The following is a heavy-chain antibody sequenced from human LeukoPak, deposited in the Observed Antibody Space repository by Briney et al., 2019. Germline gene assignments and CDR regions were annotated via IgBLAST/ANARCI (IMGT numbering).Heavy chain of an antibody. V-gene: IGHV7-4-1*02. CDR3: ARDHPRLYSSGWSRKYYFDY. Sequence: ASVKVSCKASGYTFTSYAMNWVRQAPGQGLEWMGWINTNTGNPTYAQGFTGRFVFSLDTSVSTAYLQISSLKAEDTAVYYCARDHPRLYSSGWSRKYYFDYWGQGTLVTVSS. J-gene: IGHJ4*02. CDR1: GYTFTSYA. D-gene: IGHD6-19*01. CDR2: INTNTGNP.